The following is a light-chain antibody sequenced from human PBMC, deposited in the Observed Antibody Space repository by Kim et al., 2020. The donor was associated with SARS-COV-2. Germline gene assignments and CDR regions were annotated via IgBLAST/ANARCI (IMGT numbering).Light chain of an antibody. J-gene: IGLJ2*01. CDR3: CSYAGSYGVV. V-gene: IGLV2-11*01. Sequence: GQSVTISCTGTSGDFGGYNYVSWYQQPPGHAPNLMIYDVSQRPSGVPDRFSGSTSGNTASLTISGLQAEDEADYYCCSYAGSYGVVFGGGTQLTVL. CDR1: SGDFGGYNY. CDR2: DVS.